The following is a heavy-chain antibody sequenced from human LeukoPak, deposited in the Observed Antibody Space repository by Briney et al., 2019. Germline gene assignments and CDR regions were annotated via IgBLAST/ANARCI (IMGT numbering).Heavy chain of an antibody. Sequence: TGGSLRLSCAASGFTFSSYAMSWVRQAPGKGLEWVSAISGSGGSTFYADSVKGRFTISRDNSKNTLYLQMNSLRAEDTAVYYCAKSRFTRRAGSGEYDSEYYYYGMDVWGQGTTVTVSS. CDR3: AKSRFTRRAGSGEYDSEYYYYGMDV. CDR2: ISGSGGST. V-gene: IGHV3-23*01. J-gene: IGHJ6*02. D-gene: IGHD3-3*01. CDR1: GFTFSSYA.